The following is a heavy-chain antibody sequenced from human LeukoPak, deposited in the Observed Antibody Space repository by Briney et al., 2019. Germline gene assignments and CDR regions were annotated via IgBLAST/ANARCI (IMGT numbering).Heavy chain of an antibody. Sequence: GRSLRLSCAASGFTFSSYAAHWVRQAPGKGLEWVAAISYDGSKKYYADSVKGRFTISRDNSKNTLDLQVSSPRVEDTAMYYCAGAEFYFDSSGYYPFDLWGQGTLVTVSS. J-gene: IGHJ4*02. V-gene: IGHV3-30*15. CDR1: GFTFSSYA. CDR2: ISYDGSKK. CDR3: AGAEFYFDSSGYYPFDL. D-gene: IGHD3-22*01.